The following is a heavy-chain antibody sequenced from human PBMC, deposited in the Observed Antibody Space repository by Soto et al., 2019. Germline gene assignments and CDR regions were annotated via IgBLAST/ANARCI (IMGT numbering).Heavy chain of an antibody. D-gene: IGHD2-15*01. CDR3: AREPRVGYCSGGSCYRPEDVAFDI. J-gene: IGHJ3*02. V-gene: IGHV1-69*04. Sequence: GASVKVSCKASGGTFSSYTISWVRQAPGQGLGWMGRIIPILGIANYAQKFQGRVTITADKSTSTAYMELSSLRSEDTAVYYCAREPRVGYCSGGSCYRPEDVAFDIWGQGTMVTVSS. CDR1: GGTFSSYT. CDR2: IIPILGIA.